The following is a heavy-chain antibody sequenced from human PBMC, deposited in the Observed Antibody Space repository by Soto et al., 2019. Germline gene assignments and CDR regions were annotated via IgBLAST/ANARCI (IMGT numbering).Heavy chain of an antibody. CDR3: ATAPTGRYGGFFDS. D-gene: IGHD3-9*01. J-gene: IGHJ4*02. CDR2: IYFSGFT. V-gene: IGHV4-59*01. Sequence: QVQLQESGPGLVKPSETLSLTCTVSGGSISNYYWNWFRQPPGEGLEWIGYIYFSGFTNYNPSLKSRVAISLDMSRFQFSLKLASVPAADTAVYYCATAPTGRYGGFFDSWGRGTLVTVSS. CDR1: GGSISNYY.